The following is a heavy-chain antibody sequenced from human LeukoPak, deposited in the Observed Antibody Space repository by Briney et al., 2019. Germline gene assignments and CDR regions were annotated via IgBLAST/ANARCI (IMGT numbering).Heavy chain of an antibody. D-gene: IGHD3-10*01. J-gene: IGHJ3*02. V-gene: IGHV4-39*07. Sequence: NPSETLSLTCTVSGGSISRSSYYWGWIRQPPGKGLEWIGEINHSGSTNYNPSLKSRVTISVDTSKNQFSLKLSSVTAADTAVYYCARGLMVRGRDAFDIWGQGTMVTVSS. CDR2: INHSGST. CDR1: GGSISRSSYY. CDR3: ARGLMVRGRDAFDI.